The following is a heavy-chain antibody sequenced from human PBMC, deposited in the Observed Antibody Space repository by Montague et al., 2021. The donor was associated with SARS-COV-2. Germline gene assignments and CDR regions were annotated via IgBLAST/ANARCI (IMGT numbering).Heavy chain of an antibody. D-gene: IGHD1-1*01. Sequence: CAISGDSVSNNNAWTWIRQSPSRGLEWLGRTYYRSKWYADYAVSVKSRITIYPDTSKNQFSLHLNFVTPEDTALYYCARDRLAVGTSLGMDVWGQGTTVTVSS. CDR1: GDSVSNNNA. V-gene: IGHV6-1*01. J-gene: IGHJ6*02. CDR2: TYYRSKWYA. CDR3: ARDRLAVGTSLGMDV.